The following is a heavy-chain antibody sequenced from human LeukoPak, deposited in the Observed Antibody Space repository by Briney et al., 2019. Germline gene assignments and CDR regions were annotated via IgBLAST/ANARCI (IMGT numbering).Heavy chain of an antibody. CDR1: GFTFSTYW. Sequence: PGGSVRLSCSASGFTFSTYWMSWVRQAPGKGLEWVANMRRDGNEIYYLDSVRGRFTISRDNAKNTLYLQMKSLRAEDTAVYYCARVRSGSSGGNYGMDVWGQGTTVTVSS. CDR2: MRRDGNEI. CDR3: ARVRSGSSGGNYGMDV. D-gene: IGHD1-26*01. V-gene: IGHV3-7*01. J-gene: IGHJ6*02.